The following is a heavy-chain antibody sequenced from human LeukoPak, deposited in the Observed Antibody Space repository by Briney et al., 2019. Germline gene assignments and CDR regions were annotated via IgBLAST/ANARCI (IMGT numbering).Heavy chain of an antibody. D-gene: IGHD3-3*01. CDR3: ATTQPPVGPTYDFWSGYYSGSWYYFDY. J-gene: IGHJ4*02. V-gene: IGHV1-8*01. CDR1: GYTFTSYD. CDR2: MNPNSGNT. Sequence: ASVKVSCKASGYTFTSYDINWVRQATGQGLEWMGWMNPNSGNTGYAQKFQGRVTMTRNTSISTAYMELSSLRSEDTAVYYCATTQPPVGPTYDFWSGYYSGSWYYFDYWGQGTLVTVSS.